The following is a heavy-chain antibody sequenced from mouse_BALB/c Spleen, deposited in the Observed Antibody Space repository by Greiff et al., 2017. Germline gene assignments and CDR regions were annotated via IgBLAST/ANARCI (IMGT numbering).Heavy chain of an antibody. V-gene: IGHV5-6-4*01. CDR2: ISSGGSYT. Sequence: EVQGVESGGGLVKPGGSLKLSCAASGFTFSSYTMSWVRQTPEKRLEWVATISSGGSYTYYPDSVKGRFTISRDNAKNTLYLQMSSLKSEDTAMYYCTREYYGSSYDFDYWGQGTTLTVSS. CDR1: GFTFSSYT. CDR3: TREYYGSSYDFDY. D-gene: IGHD1-1*01. J-gene: IGHJ2*01.